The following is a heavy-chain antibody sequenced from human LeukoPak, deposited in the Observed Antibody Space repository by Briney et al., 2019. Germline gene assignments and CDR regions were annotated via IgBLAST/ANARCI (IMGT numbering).Heavy chain of an antibody. CDR3: ARGHTMYY. D-gene: IGHD3-10*02. CDR2: ISPHSHTT. CDR1: GYTFNNYF. J-gene: IGHJ4*02. Sequence: ASVKVSRKASGYTFNNYFISWVRQVPGQGLEWVGWISPHSHTTHYAEKVQGRVTMTTDTSTTTVYMELRSLRPDDTAVYFCARGHTMYYWGQGTPVTVSS. V-gene: IGHV1-18*01.